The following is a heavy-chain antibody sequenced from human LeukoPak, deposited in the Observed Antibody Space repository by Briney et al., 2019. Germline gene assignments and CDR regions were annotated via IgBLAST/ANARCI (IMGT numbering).Heavy chain of an antibody. CDR2: ISYDGSNK. CDR1: GFTFSSYG. V-gene: IGHV3-30*18. Sequence: GGSLRLSCAASGFTFSSYGMHWVRQAPGKGLEWVAVISYDGSNKYYADSVKGRFTISRDNSKNTLYLQMNSLRAEDTAVYYCAKAPQLRFPYFDYWGQGTLVTVSS. J-gene: IGHJ4*02. D-gene: IGHD5-12*01. CDR3: AKAPQLRFPYFDY.